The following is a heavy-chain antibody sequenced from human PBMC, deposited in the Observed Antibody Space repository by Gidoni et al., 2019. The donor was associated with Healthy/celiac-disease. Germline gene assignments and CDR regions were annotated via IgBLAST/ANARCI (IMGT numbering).Heavy chain of an antibody. J-gene: IGHJ4*02. CDR1: GGSISSGSYY. D-gene: IGHD6-19*01. Sequence: QVQLQESRPGLVKPSQTLSLTCTVSGGSISSGSYYCSLIRQPAGKGLEWIGRIYTRGSTNYNPSLKSRVTISVDTSKNQFSLKLSSVTAADTAVYYCAREGTVAASFDYWGQGTLVTVSS. CDR2: IYTRGST. CDR3: AREGTVAASFDY. V-gene: IGHV4-61*02.